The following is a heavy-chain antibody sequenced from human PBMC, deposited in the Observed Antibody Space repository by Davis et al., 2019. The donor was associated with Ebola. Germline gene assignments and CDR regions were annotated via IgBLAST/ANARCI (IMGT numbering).Heavy chain of an antibody. V-gene: IGHV1-69*13. CDR1: AGTFRADT. CDR2: IIPILETT. CDR3: ARGPNYDFGAYYMDV. D-gene: IGHD3-3*01. Sequence: SVKVSCKASAGTFRADTITWVRQAPGQGLEWMGAIIPILETTNYARNFQDRITLTADVSTNTAHMELSSLRSDDTAVYYCARGPNYDFGAYYMDVWGKGTTVIVSS. J-gene: IGHJ6*03.